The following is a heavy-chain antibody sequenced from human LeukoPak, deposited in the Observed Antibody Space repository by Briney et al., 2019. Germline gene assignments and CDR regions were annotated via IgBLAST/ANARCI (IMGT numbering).Heavy chain of an antibody. CDR1: GFTVSSNY. CDR2: IYSGGST. V-gene: IGHV3-53*01. D-gene: IGHD6-19*01. J-gene: IGHJ4*02. CDR3: ARGGASGWSYVY. Sequence: GGSLRLSCAASGFTVSSNYMSWVRQAPGKGLEWVSVIYSGGSTYYADSVKGRFTISRDNSKNTLYLQMNSLRADDAAVYYCARGGASGWSYVYWGQGTLVTVFS.